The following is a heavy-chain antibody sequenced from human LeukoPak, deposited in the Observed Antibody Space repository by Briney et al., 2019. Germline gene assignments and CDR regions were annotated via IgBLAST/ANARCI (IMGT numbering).Heavy chain of an antibody. J-gene: IGHJ6*03. V-gene: IGHV4-39*01. CDR3: ARQGYGPRGFMDV. CDR2: IYYSGSS. D-gene: IGHD5-18*01. Sequence: PSETLSLTCTVSGGSIISSSYYWGWIRQPPGMGLEWIGSIYYSGSSYYNPSLKSRVTISVDTSKNQFSLKLNSATAADTAVYYCARQGYGPRGFMDVWGKGTTVTVSS. CDR1: GGSIISSSYY.